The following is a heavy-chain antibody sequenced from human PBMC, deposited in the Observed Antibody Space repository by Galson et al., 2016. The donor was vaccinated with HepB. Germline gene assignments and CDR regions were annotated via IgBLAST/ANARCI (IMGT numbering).Heavy chain of an antibody. CDR2: ISYDGSNK. Sequence: SLRLSCAASGFTFINYGMHWVRQAPGKGLEWVTGISYDGSNKYYADSVKGRFTISRDNSKNTLYLQMNSLRAEDTAIYYCAKDYCSDTCYLGRRNVWGQGTTVTVSS. CDR3: AKDYCSDTCYLGRRNV. D-gene: IGHD2-15*01. J-gene: IGHJ6*02. CDR1: GFTFINYG. V-gene: IGHV3-30*18.